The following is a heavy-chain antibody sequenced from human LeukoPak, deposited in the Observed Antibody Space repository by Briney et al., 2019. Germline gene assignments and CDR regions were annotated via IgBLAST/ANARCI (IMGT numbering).Heavy chain of an antibody. CDR3: ARDSTYCSSTSCYKDFDY. CDR1: GYSISSGYY. D-gene: IGHD2-2*02. V-gene: IGHV4-38-2*02. Sequence: SETLSLTCTVSGYSISSGYYWGWIRQPPGKGLEGIGSIYHSGSTYYNPSLKSRVTISVDTSKNQFSLKLSSVTAADTAVYYCARDSTYCSSTSCYKDFDYWGQGTLVTVSS. CDR2: IYHSGST. J-gene: IGHJ4*02.